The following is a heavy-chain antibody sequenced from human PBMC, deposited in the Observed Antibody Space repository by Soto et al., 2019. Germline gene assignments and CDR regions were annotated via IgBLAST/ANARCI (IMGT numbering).Heavy chain of an antibody. Sequence: EVQLLESGGGLVQPGGSLRLSCAASGSTFSSYAMRWFRQAPVKGLEWVSAFSGSGDSTYYADSGKGRFTISRDNSKNTLYLQMNSLRAEDTAVYYCARRGSGSYYDYWGQGTLVTVSS. D-gene: IGHD1-26*01. CDR3: ARRGSGSYYDY. CDR2: FSGSGDST. J-gene: IGHJ4*02. CDR1: GSTFSSYA. V-gene: IGHV3-23*01.